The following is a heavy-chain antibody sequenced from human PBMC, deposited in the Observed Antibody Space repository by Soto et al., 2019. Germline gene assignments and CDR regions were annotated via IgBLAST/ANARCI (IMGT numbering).Heavy chain of an antibody. CDR2: TYYRSKWYN. Sequence: KQSQTLSLTCAISGDSVSSNSAAWNWIRQSPSRGLEWLGRTYYRSKWYNDYAVSVKSRITLNPDTSKNQFSLQLNSVTPXXXXXXXCARAXXXEAVAGTLGYYYYGLDVWGQGTTVTVSS. CDR3: ARAXXXEAVAGTLGYYYYGLDV. D-gene: IGHD6-19*01. V-gene: IGHV6-1*01. J-gene: IGHJ6*02. CDR1: GDSVSSNSAA.